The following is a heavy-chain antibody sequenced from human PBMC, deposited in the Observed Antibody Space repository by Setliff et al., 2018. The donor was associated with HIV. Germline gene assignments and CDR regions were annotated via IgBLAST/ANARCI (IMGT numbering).Heavy chain of an antibody. CDR1: GGSFSGYY. CDR2: INHSGST. D-gene: IGHD2-21*01. Sequence: PSETLSLTCAVYGGSFSGYYWSWIRQPPGKGLEWIGEINHSGSTNYNPSLKSRVTISVDTSKNQFSLKLSSVTAADTAVYYCARGRLMGSSVLFFDFWGQGILVTVSS. CDR3: ARGRLMGSSVLFFDF. V-gene: IGHV4-34*01. J-gene: IGHJ4*02.